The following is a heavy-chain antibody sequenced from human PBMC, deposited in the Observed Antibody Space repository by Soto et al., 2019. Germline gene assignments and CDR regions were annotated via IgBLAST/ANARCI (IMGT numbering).Heavy chain of an antibody. J-gene: IGHJ3*02. CDR1: GGSISSSNW. D-gene: IGHD3-22*01. CDR3: ASPPFITMIGGAQSSDAFDI. CDR2: TYHSGST. V-gene: IGHV4-4*02. Sequence: QVQLQESGPGLVKPSGTLSLTCAVSGGSISSSNWWSWVRQRPGKGLEWIGETYHSGSTNYNPSLKGRVTIPVDKSKNQFSLKLSAVTAADTAVYYCASPPFITMIGGAQSSDAFDIWGQGTMVTVSS.